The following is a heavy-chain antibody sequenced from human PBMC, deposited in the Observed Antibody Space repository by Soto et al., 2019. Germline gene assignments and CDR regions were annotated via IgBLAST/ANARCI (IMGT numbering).Heavy chain of an antibody. J-gene: IGHJ5*02. CDR3: ATVAARRGWFDP. D-gene: IGHD6-6*01. CDR2: FDPEDGET. Sequence: GSVKVYYKMSGYPITELSIHWVRQAPGKGLEWMGGFDPEDGETIYAQKFQGRVTMTEDTSTDTAYMELSSLRSEDTAVYYCATVAARRGWFDPWGQGTLVTVSS. CDR1: GYPITELS. V-gene: IGHV1-24*01.